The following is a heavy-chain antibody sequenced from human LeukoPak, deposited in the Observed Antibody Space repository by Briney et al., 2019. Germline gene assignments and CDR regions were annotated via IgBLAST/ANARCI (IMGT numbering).Heavy chain of an antibody. D-gene: IGHD6-13*01. J-gene: IGHJ1*01. CDR2: IKSKTDGGTT. CDR3: TTVRGSSYQYFQR. CDR1: GFTFSNAW. Sequence: GGSLRLSCAASGFTFSNAWMSWVRQAPGKGLEWVGRIKSKTDGGTTDYAAPVKGRFTISRDDSKNTPYLQMNSLKTEDTAVYYCTTVRGSSYQYFQRWGQGTLVTVSS. V-gene: IGHV3-15*01.